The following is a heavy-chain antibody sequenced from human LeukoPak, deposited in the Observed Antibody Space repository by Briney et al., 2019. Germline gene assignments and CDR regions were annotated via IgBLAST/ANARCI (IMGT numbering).Heavy chain of an antibody. Sequence: SETLSLTCTVSGGSISSSSYYWGWIRLPPGKGLEWIGSIYYSGSTYYNPSLKSRVTISVDTSKNQFSLKLSSVTAADTAVYYCARHLTDILTGYYGVRWFDPWGQGTLVTVSS. CDR3: ARHLTDILTGYYGVRWFDP. CDR2: IYYSGST. J-gene: IGHJ5*02. CDR1: GGSISSSSYY. V-gene: IGHV4-39*01. D-gene: IGHD3-9*01.